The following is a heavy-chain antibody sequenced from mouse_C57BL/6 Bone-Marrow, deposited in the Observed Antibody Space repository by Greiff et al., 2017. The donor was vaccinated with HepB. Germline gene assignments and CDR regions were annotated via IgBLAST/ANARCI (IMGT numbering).Heavy chain of an antibody. CDR1: GYTFTNYW. D-gene: IGHD2-2*01. Sequence: QVQLQQSGAELVRPGTSVKMSCKASGYTFTNYWIGWAKQRPGHGLEWIGDIYPGGGYTNYNEKFKGKATLTADKSSSTAYMQFSSLASEDSAIYYCARYYGYDGAMDYWGQGTSVTVSS. J-gene: IGHJ4*01. CDR3: ARYYGYDGAMDY. CDR2: IYPGGGYT. V-gene: IGHV1-63*01.